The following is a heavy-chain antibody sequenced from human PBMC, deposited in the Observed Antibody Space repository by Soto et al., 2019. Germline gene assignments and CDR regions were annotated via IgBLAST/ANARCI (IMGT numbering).Heavy chain of an antibody. Sequence: PGGSLRLSCTASGFTFSDYYMGWVRQAPGKGPEWISYIGSSESNIYYADSVKGRFTISRDNAKNSVFLQMNSLRADDTAVYYCARYHLDFWGRGTLVTVSS. J-gene: IGHJ4*02. CDR3: ARYHLDF. V-gene: IGHV3-11*01. CDR1: GFTFSDYY. D-gene: IGHD2-2*01. CDR2: IGSSESNI.